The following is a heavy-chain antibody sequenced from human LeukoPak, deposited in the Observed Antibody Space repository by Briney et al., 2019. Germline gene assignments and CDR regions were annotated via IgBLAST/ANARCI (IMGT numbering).Heavy chain of an antibody. CDR3: ARMPPETYSNGQYYYYGMDV. CDR2: IKQDGSEK. V-gene: IGHV3-7*01. D-gene: IGHD5-18*01. CDR1: GFTFNNFW. Sequence: GSLRLSCAASGFTFNNFWMNWVRQAPGKGLEWVATIKQDGSEKYYVDSEKGRLSISRDNAKNSLYLQVNSLRADDTAVYYCARMPPETYSNGQYYYYGMDVWGQGTTVTVSS. J-gene: IGHJ6*02.